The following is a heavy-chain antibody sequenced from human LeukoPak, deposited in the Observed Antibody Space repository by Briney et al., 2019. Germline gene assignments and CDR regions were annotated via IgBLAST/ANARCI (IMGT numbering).Heavy chain of an antibody. CDR3: ARDSYYYGSRYY. Sequence: GASVKVSCKASGFTFTSFYMHWVRQAPGQGLEWMGWINPNSGGTNYAQKFQGRVTMTRDTSISTAYMELSRLRSDDTAVYYCARDSYYYGSRYYWGQGTLVTVSS. CDR2: INPNSGGT. D-gene: IGHD3-10*01. V-gene: IGHV1-2*02. J-gene: IGHJ4*02. CDR1: GFTFTSFY.